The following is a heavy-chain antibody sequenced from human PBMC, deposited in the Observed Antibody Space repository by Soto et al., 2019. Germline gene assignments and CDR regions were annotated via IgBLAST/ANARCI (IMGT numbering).Heavy chain of an antibody. J-gene: IGHJ4*02. V-gene: IGHV4-31*03. Sequence: TSEILCLTCTVSGGSISGGGYCWSWIRQHPGKGLEWIGYIYYSGSTYYNPSLKSRVTISVDTSKNQFSLKLSSVTAADTAVYYCAREPIIWGQGTLVTVSS. CDR2: IYYSGST. CDR1: GGSISGGGYC. D-gene: IGHD5-12*01. CDR3: AREPII.